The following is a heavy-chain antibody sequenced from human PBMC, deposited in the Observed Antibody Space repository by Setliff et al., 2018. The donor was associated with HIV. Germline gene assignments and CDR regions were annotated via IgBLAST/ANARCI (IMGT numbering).Heavy chain of an antibody. CDR2: IYYSGAT. J-gene: IGHJ6*02. V-gene: IGHV4-38-2*01. CDR1: GYSISSGYY. CDR3: ARARYIVIRGDAGMDV. D-gene: IGHD3-10*01. Sequence: SETLSLTCAVSGYSISSGYYWGWIRQPPGKGLEWIGSIYYSGATHYNPSLKSRVTISVDTSKNQFSLKLDSVTAADTAVYYCARARYIVIRGDAGMDVWGPGTTVTVSS.